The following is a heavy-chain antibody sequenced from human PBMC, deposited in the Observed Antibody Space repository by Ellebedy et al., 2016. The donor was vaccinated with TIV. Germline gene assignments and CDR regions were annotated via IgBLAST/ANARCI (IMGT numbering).Heavy chain of an antibody. D-gene: IGHD3-22*01. J-gene: IGHJ4*02. CDR1: GFSLTTSAVG. CDR3: AYRQYYDRSGYSPFHY. CDR2: IYWSDEK. V-gene: IGHV2-5*01. Sequence: SGPTLVXPTQTLTLTCTFSGFSLTTSAVGVGWIRQPPGKALEWLALIYWSDEKRYSPSLTSRLTITKDTPKNQVVLVMTNMDPVDTATYYCAYRQYYDRSGYSPFHYWGQGTLVTVSS.